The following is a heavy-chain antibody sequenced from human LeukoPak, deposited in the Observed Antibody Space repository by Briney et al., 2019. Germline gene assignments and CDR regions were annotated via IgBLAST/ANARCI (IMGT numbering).Heavy chain of an antibody. Sequence: SETLSLTCAVYGGSYSSYYWSWIRQPPGKGLEWIGYIYYSGSTNYNPSLKSRVTISVDTSRNQFSLKLSSVTAADTAVYYCARGPHIVVVPAAAFDPWGQGTLVTVSS. CDR2: IYYSGST. D-gene: IGHD2-2*01. J-gene: IGHJ5*02. CDR1: GGSYSSYY. V-gene: IGHV4-59*01. CDR3: ARGPHIVVVPAAAFDP.